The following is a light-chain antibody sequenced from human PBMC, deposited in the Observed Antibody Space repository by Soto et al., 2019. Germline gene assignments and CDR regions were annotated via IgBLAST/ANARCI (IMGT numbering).Light chain of an antibody. J-gene: IGLJ3*02. Sequence: QSVLTQPASVSGSPGQSITISCTGTRSDVGGFNYVSWYQQHPGKAPKLMIYEVSNRPSGVSDRFSGSKSASTASLTISGLQAEDEADYYCCSYTSDTTGVFGGGTKLTVL. CDR1: RSDVGGFNY. V-gene: IGLV2-14*03. CDR2: EVS. CDR3: CSYTSDTTGV.